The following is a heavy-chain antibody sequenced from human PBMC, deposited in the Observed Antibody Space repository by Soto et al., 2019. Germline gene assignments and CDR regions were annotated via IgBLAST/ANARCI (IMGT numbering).Heavy chain of an antibody. CDR2: INAGNGNT. D-gene: IGHD2-21*02. J-gene: IGHJ4*02. V-gene: IGHV1-3*05. CDR1: GYTFTSYA. CDR3: ARSIVVVTVLDY. Sequence: QVQLAQSVAEEKKPGASVKVSCKASGYTFTSYAMHCVRQAPGQRLEWMGWINAGNGNTKYSQKFQGRVTITRDTSASTAYMELCILRSEDTAVYYCARSIVVVTVLDYWGQGTLVTVSS.